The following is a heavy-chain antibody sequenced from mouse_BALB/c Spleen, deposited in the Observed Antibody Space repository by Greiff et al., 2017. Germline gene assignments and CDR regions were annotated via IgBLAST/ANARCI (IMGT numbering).Heavy chain of an antibody. Sequence: EVMLVESGGGLVKPGGSLKLSCAASGFTFSSYAMSWVRQTPEKRLEWVASISSGGSTYYPDSVKGRFTISRDNARNILYLQMSSLRSEDTAMYYCGRGGYGYDGVAYWGQGTLVTVSA. CDR1: GFTFSSYA. D-gene: IGHD2-2*01. J-gene: IGHJ3*01. V-gene: IGHV5-6-5*01. CDR3: GRGGYGYDGVAY. CDR2: ISSGGST.